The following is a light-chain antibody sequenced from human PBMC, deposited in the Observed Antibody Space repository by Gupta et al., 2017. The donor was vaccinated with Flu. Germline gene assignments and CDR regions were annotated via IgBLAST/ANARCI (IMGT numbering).Light chain of an antibody. V-gene: IGLV3-25*03. J-gene: IGLJ1*01. CDR2: KDT. CDR1: ALPSQY. Sequence: GKTARITCSGGALPSQYVYWFQQMPGQAPALLIYKDTARPTGIPGRFSASGSGTTVTLTISGVQAEDVADYYCQSADSTSTYYVFGAGTKVTVL. CDR3: QSADSTSTYYV.